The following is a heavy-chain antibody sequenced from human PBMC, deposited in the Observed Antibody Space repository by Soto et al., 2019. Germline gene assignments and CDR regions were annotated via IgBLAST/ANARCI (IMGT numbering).Heavy chain of an antibody. CDR1: GDSISDSY. Sequence: KSSETLSLTCTVSGDSISDSYWSWIRQTPGKRLEWIGYIHDSGTVNYNPSLKSRVSMSMDTSKSQFSLRLSSVTAADTAVYYCARETLYVAIDHWGRGTLVTVSS. CDR2: IHDSGTV. V-gene: IGHV4-59*01. D-gene: IGHD3-16*02. CDR3: ARETLYVAIDH. J-gene: IGHJ5*02.